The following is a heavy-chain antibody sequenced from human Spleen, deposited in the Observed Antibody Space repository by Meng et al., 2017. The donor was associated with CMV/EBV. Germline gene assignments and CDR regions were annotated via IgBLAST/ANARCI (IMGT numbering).Heavy chain of an antibody. CDR3: ARGPAYYYGSGSYRSYYFYGMDV. D-gene: IGHD3-10*01. CDR1: GGSFSGYY. V-gene: IGHV4-34*01. Sequence: SETLSLTCAVYGGSFSGYYWSWIRQPPGKGLEWIGEINHSGSTNDHPSLKSRVTISVDTSKNQFPLKLSSVTAADTAVYYCARGPAYYYGSGSYRSYYFYGMDVWGQGTTVTVS. J-gene: IGHJ6*02. CDR2: INHSGST.